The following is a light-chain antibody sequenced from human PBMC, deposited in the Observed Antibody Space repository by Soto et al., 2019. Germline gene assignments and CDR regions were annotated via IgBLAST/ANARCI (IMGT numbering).Light chain of an antibody. CDR3: QSYDSSLSAHYV. J-gene: IGLJ1*01. V-gene: IGLV1-40*01. Sequence: QSVLTQPPSVSGAPGQRVTISCTGSSSKIGAGHDVHWYQQLPGSAPKLLIYGSRNRPSGVPDRFSGSRSGTSASLAITGLQAEDEADYYCQSYDSSLSAHYVFGTGTKVTVL. CDR2: GSR. CDR1: SSKIGAGHD.